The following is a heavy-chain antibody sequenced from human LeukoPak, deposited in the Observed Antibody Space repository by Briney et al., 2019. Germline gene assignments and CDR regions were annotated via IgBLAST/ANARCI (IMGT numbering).Heavy chain of an antibody. V-gene: IGHV3-74*01. Sequence: GGSLRLSCAASGFAFSRYWMHWVRQALGKGLVWVSRIEGDGSSTTYADYVKGRFTISRDNAKNTLYLQMNSLRAEDTAVYFCARDPSAFAGYFDFWGQGTLVTASS. J-gene: IGHJ4*02. D-gene: IGHD3-10*01. CDR1: GFAFSRYW. CDR3: ARDPSAFAGYFDF. CDR2: IEGDGSST.